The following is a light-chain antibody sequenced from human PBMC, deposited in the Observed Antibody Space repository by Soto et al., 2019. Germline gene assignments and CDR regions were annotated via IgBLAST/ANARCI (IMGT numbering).Light chain of an antibody. CDR2: AAS. J-gene: IGKJ1*01. CDR3: QKYDTAPQT. Sequence: DIQMTQSPSSLSASVGDRVTITCRASQGIIDYLAWYQQKPGKAPKLLIYAASTLQSGVPSRFSGSRSGTDITLTISSLQPEDVATYYCQKYDTAPQTFGPGTRVDIK. CDR1: QGIIDY. V-gene: IGKV1-27*01.